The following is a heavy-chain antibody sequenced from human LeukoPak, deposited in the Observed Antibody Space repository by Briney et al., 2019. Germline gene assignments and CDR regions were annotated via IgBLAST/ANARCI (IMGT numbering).Heavy chain of an antibody. CDR1: GFTFSDYY. Sequence: GGSLRLSCAASGFTFSDYYMSWIRQAPGKGLEWVSAISGSGGSTYYADSVNGRFTISRDNSKNTLYLQMNSLRAEDTAVYYCAKDRVSVYYYDSSGYCYFDYWGQGTLVTVSS. CDR2: ISGSGGST. CDR3: AKDRVSVYYYDSSGYCYFDY. J-gene: IGHJ4*02. V-gene: IGHV3-23*01. D-gene: IGHD3-22*01.